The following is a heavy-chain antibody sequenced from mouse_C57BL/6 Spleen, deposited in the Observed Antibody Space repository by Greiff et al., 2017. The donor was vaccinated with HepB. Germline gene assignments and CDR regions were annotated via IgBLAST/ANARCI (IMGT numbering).Heavy chain of an antibody. J-gene: IGHJ4*01. CDR1: GYTFTSYW. Sequence: VQLQQSGTELVKPGASVKLSCKASGYTFTSYWMHWVKQRPGQGLEWIGNINPSNGGTNYNEKFKSKATLTVDKSSSTAYMQLSSLTSEDSAVYYCARSGYYYEAMDYWGQGTSVTVSS. V-gene: IGHV1-53*01. CDR2: INPSNGGT. CDR3: ARSGYYYEAMDY. D-gene: IGHD1-1*01.